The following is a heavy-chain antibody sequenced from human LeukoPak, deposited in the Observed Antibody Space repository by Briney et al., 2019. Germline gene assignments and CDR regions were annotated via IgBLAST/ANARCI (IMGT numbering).Heavy chain of an antibody. J-gene: IGHJ3*02. Sequence: SETLSLTCTVPGGSISSYHWSWIRQPAGKGLEWIGRLYTSGGTNYNPSLKSRVSMSVDTSKSQFSLELNSVTAADTAVYYCARSGSYANDAFHIWGQGTMVTVSS. CDR3: ARSGSYANDAFHI. V-gene: IGHV4-4*07. D-gene: IGHD1-26*01. CDR1: GGSISSYH. CDR2: LYTSGGT.